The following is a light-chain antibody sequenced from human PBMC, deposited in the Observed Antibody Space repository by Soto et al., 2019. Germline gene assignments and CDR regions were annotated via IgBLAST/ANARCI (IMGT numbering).Light chain of an antibody. V-gene: IGKV3-11*01. J-gene: IGKJ4*01. CDR1: QSVSSY. CDR2: DAS. CDR3: QQRSNWLLT. Sequence: EIVLTQSPATLSLSPGERATLSCRASQSVSSYLAWYQQKPGQAPRLLIYDASNWATGIPARFSGSGSGTDFTLTISSLEPEDFAVYYWQQRSNWLLTFGGGTKVEIK.